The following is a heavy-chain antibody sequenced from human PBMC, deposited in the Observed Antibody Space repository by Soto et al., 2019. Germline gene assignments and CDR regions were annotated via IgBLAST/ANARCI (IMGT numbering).Heavy chain of an antibody. V-gene: IGHV1-69*13. CDR1: GGTFSSYA. CDR3: ARVSDIVVVPASQAGFDP. Sequence: GASVKVSCKAYGGTFSSYAISWVRQAPGQGLEWMGGIIPIFGTANYAQKFQGRVTITADESTSTAYMELSSLRSEDTAVYYCARVSDIVVVPASQAGFDPWGQGTLVTASS. D-gene: IGHD2-2*01. CDR2: IIPIFGTA. J-gene: IGHJ5*02.